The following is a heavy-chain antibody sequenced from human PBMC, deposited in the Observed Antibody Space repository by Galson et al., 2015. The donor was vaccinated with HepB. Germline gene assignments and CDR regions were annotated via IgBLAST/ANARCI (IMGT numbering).Heavy chain of an antibody. J-gene: IGHJ4*02. CDR1: GYTFTNYA. CDR2: INPNTGNP. V-gene: IGHV7-4-1*02. D-gene: IGHD3-22*01. CDR3: ARSIYFYDSSGYCN. Sequence: SVKVSCKASGYTFTNYAMNWMRQAPGQGLEWMGWINPNTGNPTYAQGFTGRFVFSLDTSVSTAYLQISSLKAEDSAVYYCARSIYFYDSSGYCNWGQGTLVTVSS.